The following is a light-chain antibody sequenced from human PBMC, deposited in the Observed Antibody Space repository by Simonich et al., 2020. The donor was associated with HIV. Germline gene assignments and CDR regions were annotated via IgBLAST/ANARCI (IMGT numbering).Light chain of an antibody. CDR3: QQCNNWPPT. CDR2: GAS. CDR1: QSVGIN. V-gene: IGKV3-15*01. Sequence: EIVLTQFPATLSVSPGERATLSCRASQSVGINLAWYQQKPGQAPRLLIYGASARATDIPARFSGSGSGTEFTLTISTMQSEDFAVYYCQQCNNWPPTFGQGTKVEIK. J-gene: IGKJ1*01.